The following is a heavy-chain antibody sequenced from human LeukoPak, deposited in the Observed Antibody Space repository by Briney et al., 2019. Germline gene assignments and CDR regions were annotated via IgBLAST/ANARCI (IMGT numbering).Heavy chain of an antibody. CDR2: ISSSSSTI. Sequence: PGGSLRLSCAASGFTFSSYSMNWVRQAPGKGLEWVSYISSSSSTIYYADSVKGRFTISRDNAKNTLYLQMNSLRAEDTAVYYCAKEGNYDFWSGYYDYWGQGTLVTVSS. D-gene: IGHD3-3*01. J-gene: IGHJ4*02. CDR1: GFTFSSYS. CDR3: AKEGNYDFWSGYYDY. V-gene: IGHV3-48*01.